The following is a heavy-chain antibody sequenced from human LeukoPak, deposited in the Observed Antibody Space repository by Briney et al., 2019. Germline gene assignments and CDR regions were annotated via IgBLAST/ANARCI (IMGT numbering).Heavy chain of an antibody. J-gene: IGHJ5*02. CDR2: IYSGGST. CDR3: ARAPYDYARWFDP. CDR1: GFTVSSNY. V-gene: IGHV3-66*01. D-gene: IGHD4-17*01. Sequence: PGVSLRLSCAASGFTVSSNYMSWVRQAPGKGLEWVSVIYSGGSTYYADSVKGRFTISRDTSKNTVYLQMNSLRAEDTAVYYCARAPYDYARWFDPWGQGTLVTVSS.